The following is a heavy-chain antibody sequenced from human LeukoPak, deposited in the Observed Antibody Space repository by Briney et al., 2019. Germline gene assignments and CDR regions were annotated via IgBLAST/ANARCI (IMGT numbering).Heavy chain of an antibody. CDR3: ARTLVRGGDGFDP. D-gene: IGHD3-10*01. Sequence: ASVKVSCKASGGTFSSYAISWVRQAPGQGLEWMGRIIPILGIANYAQKFQGRVTITADKSTSTAYMELSSLISEDTAVYYCARTLVRGGDGFDPWGQGTLVTVSS. CDR1: GGTFSSYA. CDR2: IIPILGIA. J-gene: IGHJ5*02. V-gene: IGHV1-69*04.